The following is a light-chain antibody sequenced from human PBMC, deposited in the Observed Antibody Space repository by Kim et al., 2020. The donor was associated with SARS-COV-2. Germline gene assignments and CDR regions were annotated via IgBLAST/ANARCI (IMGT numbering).Light chain of an antibody. V-gene: IGLV1-47*01. J-gene: IGLJ3*02. CDR1: SSNIGSSY. CDR2: TND. CDR3: AAWDDSLSGPV. Sequence: QSVLTQPPSASGTPGQRVTISCSGSSSNIGSSYVYWYQRLPGTAPGLLIYTNDQRPSGVPDRFSGSKSGTSASLAISGLRSDDEADYYCAAWDDSLSGPVFGGGTQLTVL.